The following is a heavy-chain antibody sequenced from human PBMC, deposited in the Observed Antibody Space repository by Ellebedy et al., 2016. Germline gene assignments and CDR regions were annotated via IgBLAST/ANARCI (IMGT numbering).Heavy chain of an antibody. CDR3: ARNVDIVATMRYNAFDI. CDR2: IYYSGST. V-gene: IGHV4-59*12. CDR1: GGSFSGYY. Sequence: SETLSLXXAVYGGSFSGYYWSWIRQPPGKGLEWTGYIYYSGSTNYNPSLKSRVTVSVDTSKNQFSLKLSSVTAADTAVYYCARNVDIVATMRYNAFDIWGQGTMVTVSS. D-gene: IGHD5-12*01. J-gene: IGHJ3*02.